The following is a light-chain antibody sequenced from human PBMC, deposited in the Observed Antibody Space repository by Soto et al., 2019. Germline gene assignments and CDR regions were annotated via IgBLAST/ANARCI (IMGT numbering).Light chain of an antibody. J-gene: IGLJ3*02. CDR1: SSNLGAHYD. CDR3: QSFDISLSASV. CDR2: GNS. V-gene: IGLV1-40*01. Sequence: QSALTQPPSVSGAPGQRVTISCTGSSSNLGAHYDVHWYQQLRGTAPKLLIYGNSRRPSGVPDRFSGFKSGTSASLAITGLQAEDEADYYCQSFDISLSASVFGGGTKVTVL.